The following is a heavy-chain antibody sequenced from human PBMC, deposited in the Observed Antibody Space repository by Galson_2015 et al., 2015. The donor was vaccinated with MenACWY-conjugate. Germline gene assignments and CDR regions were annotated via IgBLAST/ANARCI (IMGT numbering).Heavy chain of an antibody. CDR3: ASLILGPSWNPGEDDY. J-gene: IGHJ4*02. CDR2: ISGSGGST. CDR1: GFTFSSYA. Sequence: SLRLSCAASGFTFSSYAMSWVRQAPGKGLEWVSAISGSGGSTYYADSVKGRFTISRDNSKNTLYLQMNSLRAEDTAVYYCASLILGPSWNPGEDDYWGQGTLVTVSS. V-gene: IGHV3-23*01. D-gene: IGHD1-1*01.